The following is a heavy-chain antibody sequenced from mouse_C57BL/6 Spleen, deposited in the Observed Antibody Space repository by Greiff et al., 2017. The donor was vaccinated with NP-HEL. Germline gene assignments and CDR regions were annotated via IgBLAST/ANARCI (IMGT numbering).Heavy chain of an antibody. Sequence: VQLQQSGAELVKPGASVKLSCTASGFNIKDYYMHWVKQRTEQGLEWIGRIDPEDGENKYAPKFQGKATITADTSSNTAYLQLSSLTSEDTAVYYCAGYYYGSSYEFAYWGQGTLVTVSA. CDR2: IDPEDGEN. CDR3: AGYYYGSSYEFAY. V-gene: IGHV14-2*01. J-gene: IGHJ3*01. D-gene: IGHD1-1*01. CDR1: GFNIKDYY.